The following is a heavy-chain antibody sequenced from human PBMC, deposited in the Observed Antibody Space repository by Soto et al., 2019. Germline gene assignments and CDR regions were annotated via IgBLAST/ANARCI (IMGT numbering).Heavy chain of an antibody. V-gene: IGHV1-46*03. CDR1: GYTFTNYY. Sequence: QVQLVQSGAEVKKPGASVKVSCRTSGYTFTNYYMHWVRQAPGQGLEWMGIIKCSGGDTTYAQKFLGRVTMTRDTSTSTVYMELSSLRSEDTAVYYCARGGDVVLVTAPLDCWGQGTLVTVSS. CDR2: IKCSGGDT. CDR3: ARGGDVVLVTAPLDC. J-gene: IGHJ4*02. D-gene: IGHD2-8*02.